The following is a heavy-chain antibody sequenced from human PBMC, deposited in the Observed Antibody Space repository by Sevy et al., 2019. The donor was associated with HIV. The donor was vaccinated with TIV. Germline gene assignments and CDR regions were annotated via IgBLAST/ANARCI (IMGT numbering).Heavy chain of an antibody. V-gene: IGHV3-23*01. Sequence: GGSLRLSCAASGFTFRSYAMSWVRQAPGKGLEWVSAISGSGGSTYYADSVKGRFTISRVNSKNTLYLQMNSLRAEDTAVYYCAKDESGGAHDYSASDIWGQGTMVTVSS. CDR1: GFTFRSYA. CDR3: AKDESGGAHDYSASDI. CDR2: ISGSGGST. J-gene: IGHJ3*02. D-gene: IGHD4-4*01.